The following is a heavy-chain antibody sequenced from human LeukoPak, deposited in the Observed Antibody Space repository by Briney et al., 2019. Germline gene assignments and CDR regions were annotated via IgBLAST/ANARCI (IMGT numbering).Heavy chain of an antibody. D-gene: IGHD1-1*01. CDR3: AKVVTVAWSERRPGYYYMDV. V-gene: IGHV3-21*01. CDR2: ISSSRSYI. J-gene: IGHJ6*03. Sequence: GGSLRLSCAASGFTFSTYTMIWVRQAPGKGLEWVSSISSSRSYIYYADSVKGRCTITRDNAKNSLYLQMNSLRAEDTAVYYCAKVVTVAWSERRPGYYYMDVWGKGTTVTVSS. CDR1: GFTFSTYT.